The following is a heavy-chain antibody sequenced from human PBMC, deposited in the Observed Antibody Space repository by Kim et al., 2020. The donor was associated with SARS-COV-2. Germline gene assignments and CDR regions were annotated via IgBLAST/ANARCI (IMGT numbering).Heavy chain of an antibody. J-gene: IGHJ3*02. Sequence: GGSLRLSCAASGFTFSSYSMNWVRQAPGKGLEWVSSISSSSSYIYYADSVKGRFTISRDNAKNSLYLQMNSLRAEDTAVYYCARDLLVFYDSSANDAFDIWGRGTMVTVSS. V-gene: IGHV3-21*01. CDR2: ISSSSSYI. D-gene: IGHD3-22*01. CDR3: ARDLLVFYDSSANDAFDI. CDR1: GFTFSSYS.